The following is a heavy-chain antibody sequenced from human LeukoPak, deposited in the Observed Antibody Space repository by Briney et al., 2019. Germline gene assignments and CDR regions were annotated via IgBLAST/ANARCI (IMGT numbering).Heavy chain of an antibody. CDR2: IIPILGIA. Sequence: SVKVSCKASGGTFSSYAISWVRQAPGQGLEWMGRIIPILGIANYAQKFQGRVTMTRDTSISTAYMELSRLRSDDTAVYYCARDYDFWSGFGFDPWGQGTLVTVSS. V-gene: IGHV1-69*04. J-gene: IGHJ5*02. D-gene: IGHD3-3*01. CDR1: GGTFSSYA. CDR3: ARDYDFWSGFGFDP.